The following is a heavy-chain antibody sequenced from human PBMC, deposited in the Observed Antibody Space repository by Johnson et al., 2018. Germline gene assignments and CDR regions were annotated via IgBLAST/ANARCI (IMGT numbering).Heavy chain of an antibody. Sequence: QVQLVESGGGVVQPGRSLRLSCTGSGFTFNSHGMHWVRQAPGKGLEWVAIISADGSVGYYADSVKGRFTISRDNSKNTLYLQMNSLRAEDTAVYYCAKDGQQLVLRWLDPWGQGTLVTVSS. V-gene: IGHV3-30*18. J-gene: IGHJ5*02. D-gene: IGHD6-13*01. CDR3: AKDGQQLVLRWLDP. CDR1: GFTFNSHG. CDR2: ISADGSVG.